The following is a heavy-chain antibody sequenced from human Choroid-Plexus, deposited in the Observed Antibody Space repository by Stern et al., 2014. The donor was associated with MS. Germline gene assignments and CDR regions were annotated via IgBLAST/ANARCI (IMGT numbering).Heavy chain of an antibody. J-gene: IGHJ5*02. D-gene: IGHD2/OR15-2a*01. CDR3: AKDRQYLTYFFDH. Sequence: VQLVESGGGGVQPGRPLRLSWVASGFTLGSCAMHWVRQAPGKGLGWVAGVAYDGSNKYYADSVKGRFTISRDNSQNALYMQMSSLRPEDTAVYYCAKDRQYLTYFFDHWGQGSLVTVSS. V-gene: IGHV3-30*18. CDR2: VAYDGSNK. CDR1: GFTLGSCA.